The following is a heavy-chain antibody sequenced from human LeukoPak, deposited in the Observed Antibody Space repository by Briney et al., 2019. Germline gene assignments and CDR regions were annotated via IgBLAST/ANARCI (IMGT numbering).Heavy chain of an antibody. J-gene: IGHJ4*02. V-gene: IGHV3-64D*06. CDR2: ISSNGDNT. CDR3: VRGTGY. CDR1: GFTFSTYV. Sequence: GGSLRLSCSVSGFTFSTYVMHWVRQAPGKGLEYVSAISSNGDNTCYADSVKGRFTISRDNSENTLYLQMSSLRTDDTAVYYCVRGTGYWGQGTLVTVSS.